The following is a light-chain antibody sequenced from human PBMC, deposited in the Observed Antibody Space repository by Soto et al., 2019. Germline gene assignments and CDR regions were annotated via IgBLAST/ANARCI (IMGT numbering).Light chain of an antibody. Sequence: DIQMTQSPSTLSASVGDRVTLTCRASQNINTWLAWYQQKPGKAPKLLIYKASTLVRGVPSRFIGSGSGTEFTLTISSLQVDDLASYHCQHYNGYPITFGGGTQVEI. J-gene: IGKJ4*01. CDR2: KAS. CDR3: QHYNGYPIT. CDR1: QNINTW. V-gene: IGKV1-5*03.